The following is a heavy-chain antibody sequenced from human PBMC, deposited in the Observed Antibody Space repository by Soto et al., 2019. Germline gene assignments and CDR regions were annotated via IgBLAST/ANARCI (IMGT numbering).Heavy chain of an antibody. CDR3: HRVPEPCHSIEYYMDY. V-gene: IGHV1-18*01. J-gene: IGHJ4*02. Sequence: QVQLVQSGAEVKKPGASVKVSCKASGYTFTSYGISWVRQAPGQGLEWMGWISAYNGNTNYAQKLQGRVTMTTDTATSKAYMELRRLRSDATAVYYCHRVPEPCHSIEYYMDYWGQGTLVTVSS. CDR2: ISAYNGNT. D-gene: IGHD3-22*01. CDR1: GYTFTSYG.